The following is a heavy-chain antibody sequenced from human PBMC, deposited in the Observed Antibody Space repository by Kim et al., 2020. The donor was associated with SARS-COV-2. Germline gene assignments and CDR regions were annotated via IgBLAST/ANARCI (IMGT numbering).Heavy chain of an antibody. CDR2: ISYDGSKK. J-gene: IGHJ6*02. V-gene: IGHV3-30*18. CDR1: GFTFSSYG. Sequence: GGSLRLSCAASGFTFSSYGMHWVRQAPGKGLEWVAVISYDGSKKYYADSVKGRFTISRDNSKNTLYLQMNSLRAEDTAVHYCAKDRYPYSSGWYNGMDVWGQGTTVTVSS. D-gene: IGHD6-19*01. CDR3: AKDRYPYSSGWYNGMDV.